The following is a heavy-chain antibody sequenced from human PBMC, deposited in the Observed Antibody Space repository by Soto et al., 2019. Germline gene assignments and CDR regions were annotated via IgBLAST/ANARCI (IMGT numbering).Heavy chain of an antibody. CDR2: INQDGSEK. CDR3: ARGSSITRVVVVTALDY. J-gene: IGHJ4*02. D-gene: IGHD3-22*01. CDR1: GFTFSSFW. V-gene: IGHV3-7*03. Sequence: PGGSLRLSCAASGFTFSSFWMSWVRQAPGKGLEWVANINQDGSEKHYVDSVKDRFTMSRDNAKKSLYLQMNSLRAEDTAVYYCARGSSITRVVVVTALDYWGQGVLVTVSS.